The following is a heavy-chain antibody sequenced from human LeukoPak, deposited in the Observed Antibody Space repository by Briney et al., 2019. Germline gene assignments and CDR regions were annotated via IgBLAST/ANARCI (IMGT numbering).Heavy chain of an antibody. CDR1: GYTLTEVS. CDR2: FDRADGKP. CDR3: ATEVVGYGDVHYFDY. J-gene: IGHJ4*02. Sequence: ASVTDSCKISGYTLTEVSMHWVGQAPGKGLEWMGVFDRADGKPIHAQKFQGSVTMSEDTSTDLSHMDMSSLRSEDTAVYYCATEVVGYGDVHYFDYWGQGTLVTVSS. D-gene: IGHD4-17*01. V-gene: IGHV1-24*01.